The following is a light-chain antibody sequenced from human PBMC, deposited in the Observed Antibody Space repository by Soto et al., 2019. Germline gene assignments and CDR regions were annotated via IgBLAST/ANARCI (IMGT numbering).Light chain of an antibody. Sequence: QSVLTQPPSVSGAPGQRVTISCTGSSSNIGAGYDVHWYQQLPGTAPKLLIYGNSNRPSGVPDRFSGSKPGTSASLAITGLQAEDEADYYCQSYDRSLSGSVFGGGTKLTVL. CDR3: QSYDRSLSGSV. J-gene: IGLJ3*02. V-gene: IGLV1-40*01. CDR2: GNS. CDR1: SSNIGAGYD.